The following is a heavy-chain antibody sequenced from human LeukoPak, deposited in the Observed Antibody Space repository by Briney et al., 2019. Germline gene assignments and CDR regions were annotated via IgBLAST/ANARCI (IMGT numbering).Heavy chain of an antibody. D-gene: IGHD5-24*01. CDR1: GFTVSSNY. J-gene: IGHJ4*02. Sequence: GGSLRLSCAASGFTVSSNYMSWVRQAPGKGLEWVSVIYSGGSTYYADSVKGRFTISRDNSKNTLYLQMTSLRAEDKAVYYCARVWQIWLHFDYWGQGTLVTVSS. CDR3: ARVWQIWLHFDY. V-gene: IGHV3-66*01. CDR2: IYSGGST.